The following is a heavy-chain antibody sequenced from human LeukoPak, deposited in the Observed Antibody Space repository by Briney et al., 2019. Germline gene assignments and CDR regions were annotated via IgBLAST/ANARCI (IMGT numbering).Heavy chain of an antibody. D-gene: IGHD3-10*01. V-gene: IGHV4-59*11. CDR2: IYYTGST. CDR1: GGSISTHY. CDR3: ARAQYASGSFFDY. Sequence: SETLSLTCTVSGGSISTHYWSWIRQPPGKGLEWIGYIYYTGSTNYNPSLKSRVTMAIDTSKNQFSLELTFASAADTAVYYCARAQYASGSFFDYWGQGTLATVSS. J-gene: IGHJ4*02.